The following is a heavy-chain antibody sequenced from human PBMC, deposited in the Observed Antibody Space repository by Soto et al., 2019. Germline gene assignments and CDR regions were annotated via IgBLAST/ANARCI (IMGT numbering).Heavy chain of an antibody. V-gene: IGHV1-3*01. Sequence: GASVKVSCKASGYTLTRYAIHWVRKAPGQRLEWMGWINAGNGNTKYSQKLQARVTITRDTSASTAYMELSSLRSEDTAVYYCARGMAARLPYWGQGTLVTVSS. CDR3: ARGMAARLPY. CDR2: INAGNGNT. CDR1: GYTLTRYA. J-gene: IGHJ4*02. D-gene: IGHD6-6*01.